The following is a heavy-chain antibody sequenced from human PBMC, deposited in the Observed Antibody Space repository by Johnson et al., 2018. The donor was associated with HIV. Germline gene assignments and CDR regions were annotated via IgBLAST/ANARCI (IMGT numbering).Heavy chain of an antibody. D-gene: IGHD2-21*02. V-gene: IGHV3-30-3*01. Sequence: QVQLVESGGGMVQPGGSLRLSCAASAFTFSSYAMHWVRQAPGKGLEWVALISYDGSNKYYADSVKGRFTISRDNSKNTLYLEMKSLRVDDTAVYYCVRDDYAFHIWGQGTMVTVSS. J-gene: IGHJ3*02. CDR2: ISYDGSNK. CDR3: VRDDYAFHI. CDR1: AFTFSSYA.